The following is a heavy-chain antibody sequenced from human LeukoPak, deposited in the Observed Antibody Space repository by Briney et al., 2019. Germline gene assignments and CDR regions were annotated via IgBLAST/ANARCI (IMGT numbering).Heavy chain of an antibody. CDR3: ARAVKYCSSTSCFYYMDV. Sequence: ASVKVSCKASGYTFTSYDINWVRQATGQGLEWMGWMNPNSGNTGYAQKFQGRVTITRNTSISTAYMELSSLRSEDTAVYYCARAVKYCSSTSCFYYMDVWGKGTTVTVSS. D-gene: IGHD2-2*01. J-gene: IGHJ6*03. V-gene: IGHV1-8*03. CDR2: MNPNSGNT. CDR1: GYTFTSYD.